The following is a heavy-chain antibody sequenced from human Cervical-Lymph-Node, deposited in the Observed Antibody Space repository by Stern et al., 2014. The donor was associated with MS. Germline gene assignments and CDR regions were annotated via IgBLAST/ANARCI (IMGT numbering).Heavy chain of an antibody. J-gene: IGHJ5*01. D-gene: IGHD3-3*01. Sequence: QVQLVESGAEVKKPGASVKVSCKASGYIFGDYGINWVRQARGQGLEWMGWINSYNDKTHYAQNFQGRVTMTTDVSTTTAYMELRGLRSDDTAVYYCARGDFGVVTNNWFDSWGQGTLVTVSS. V-gene: IGHV1-18*01. CDR2: INSYNDKT. CDR1: GYIFGDYG. CDR3: ARGDFGVVTNNWFDS.